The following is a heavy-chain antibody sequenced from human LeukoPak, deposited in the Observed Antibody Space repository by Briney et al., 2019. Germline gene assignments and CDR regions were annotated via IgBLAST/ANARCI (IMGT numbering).Heavy chain of an antibody. CDR3: ARGAYDCSGGSCYSEY. V-gene: IGHV3-30*03. CDR2: ISYDGSNK. J-gene: IGHJ4*02. CDR1: GFTFSSYG. D-gene: IGHD2-15*01. Sequence: PGGSLRLSCAASGFTFSSYGMHWVRQAPGKGLEWVAVISYDGSNKYYADSVKGRFTISRDNSKNTLYLQMNSLRAEDTAVYYCARGAYDCSGGSCYSEYWGQGTLVTVSS.